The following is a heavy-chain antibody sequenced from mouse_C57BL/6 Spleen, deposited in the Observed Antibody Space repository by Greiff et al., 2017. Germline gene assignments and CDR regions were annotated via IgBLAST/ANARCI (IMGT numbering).Heavy chain of an antibody. CDR2: ISSGSSTI. Sequence: EVQLQESGAGLVKPGGSLKLSCAASGFTFSDYGMHWVRQAPEKGLEWVAYISSGSSTIYYADTVKGPFTISRDNAKNTLFLRMTRLRSEDTAMYYCATFAPRYAIDYWGQGTSVTVSS. J-gene: IGHJ4*01. V-gene: IGHV5-17*01. CDR3: ATFAPRYAIDY. CDR1: GFTFSDYG.